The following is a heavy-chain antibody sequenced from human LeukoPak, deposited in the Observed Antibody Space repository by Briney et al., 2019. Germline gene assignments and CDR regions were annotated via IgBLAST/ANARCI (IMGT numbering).Heavy chain of an antibody. CDR1: GFTFSSYG. CDR2: IWYDGSNE. CDR3: FPGLEVGSPSIPKNLDF. J-gene: IGHJ4*02. D-gene: IGHD3-16*01. V-gene: IGHV3-33*01. Sequence: GGSLRLSCAASGFTFSSYGMRWVRQAPGKGLEWVAVIWYDGSNEYYGDSVKGRFTVSRDNFKDTMYLRMKSLRAEDTAVYYCFPGLEVGSPSIPKNLDFWGQGTLVTVSS.